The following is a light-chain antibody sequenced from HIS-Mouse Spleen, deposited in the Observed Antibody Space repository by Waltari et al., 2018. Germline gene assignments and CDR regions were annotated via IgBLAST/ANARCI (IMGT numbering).Light chain of an antibody. CDR1: SSHVGGDNY. CDR3: SSYTSSSTF. Sequence: QSALTQPASVSGSPGQSITISCTGTSSHVGGDNYVSWYQQHPGKAPKLMIYEVSNRPSGVSNRFSGSKSGNTASLTISGLQAEDEADYYCSSYTSSSTFFGTGTKVTVL. V-gene: IGLV2-14*01. J-gene: IGLJ1*01. CDR2: EVS.